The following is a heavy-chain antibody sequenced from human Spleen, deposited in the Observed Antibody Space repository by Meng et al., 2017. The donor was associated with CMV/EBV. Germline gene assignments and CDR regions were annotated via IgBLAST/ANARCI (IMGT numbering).Heavy chain of an antibody. V-gene: IGHV3-30*04. CDR2: ISYDGSNK. J-gene: IGHJ6*02. CDR3: ARAVLAAAMEGGTMLGYYYGMDV. Sequence: GGSLRLSCAASGFTFSSYAMHWVRQAPGKGLEWVAVISYDGSNKYYADSVKGRFTISRDNSKNTLYLQMNSLRAEDTAVYYCARAVLAAAMEGGTMLGYYYGMDVWGQGTTVTVSS. D-gene: IGHD2-2*01. CDR1: GFTFSSYA.